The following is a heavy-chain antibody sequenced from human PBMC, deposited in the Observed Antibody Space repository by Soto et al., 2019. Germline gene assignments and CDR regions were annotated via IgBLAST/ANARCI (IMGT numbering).Heavy chain of an antibody. V-gene: IGHV3-74*01. CDR3: SRSVQYHSSGTPFDY. CDR1: GFTFSTYW. Sequence: GGSLRLSCAASGFTFSTYWMHWVRQAPGKGLVWVSRINTDGSSTTYADSVKGRFTISRDNAKNTLYLQMNSLRAEDTAVYYCSRSVQYHSSGTPFDYWGQGTLVTVSS. CDR2: INTDGSST. D-gene: IGHD3-22*01. J-gene: IGHJ4*02.